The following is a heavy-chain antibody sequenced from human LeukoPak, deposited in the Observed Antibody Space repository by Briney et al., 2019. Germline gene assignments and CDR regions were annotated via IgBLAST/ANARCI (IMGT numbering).Heavy chain of an antibody. Sequence: SETLSLTCAVYGGSFSGYYWSWVRQPPGKGLEWIGEINHRGSANYNPSLKSRVTISIDTSKNQFSLKVTSVTAADTAAYYCARTSDRYCSGGSCYLAFWGQGTLVTVSS. CDR3: ARTSDRYCSGGSCYLAF. D-gene: IGHD2-15*01. J-gene: IGHJ4*02. V-gene: IGHV4-34*01. CDR1: GGSFSGYY. CDR2: INHRGSA.